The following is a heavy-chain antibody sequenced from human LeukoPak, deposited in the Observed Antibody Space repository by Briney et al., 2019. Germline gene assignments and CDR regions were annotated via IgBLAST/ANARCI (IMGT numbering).Heavy chain of an antibody. CDR3: ARVGGCSGNGCYSGVYHYYYMDV. CDR1: GYTLTSYG. J-gene: IGHJ6*03. D-gene: IGHD2-15*01. Sequence: ASVKVSCKASGYTLTSYGISWVRQAPGQGLEWMGWISGYNGNTIYAQKFQGRVTMTTDTSTRAAQMELRSLSSDDTAVYYCARVGGCSGNGCYSGVYHYYYMDVWGKGTTVTVSS. CDR2: ISGYNGNT. V-gene: IGHV1-18*01.